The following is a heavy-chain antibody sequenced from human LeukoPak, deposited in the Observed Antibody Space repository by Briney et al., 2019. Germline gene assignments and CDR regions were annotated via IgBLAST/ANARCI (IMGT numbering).Heavy chain of an antibody. CDR3: ARDLESSGYPSLFDY. D-gene: IGHD3-22*01. V-gene: IGHV1-18*01. Sequence: ASVKVSCKASGYTFTSYGISWVRQAPGQGLEWMGWISAYNGNTNYAQKLQGRVTMTTDTSTSTAYMELRSLRSDDTAVYYCARDLESSGYPSLFDYWGQGTLVTVSS. CDR1: GYTFTSYG. J-gene: IGHJ4*02. CDR2: ISAYNGNT.